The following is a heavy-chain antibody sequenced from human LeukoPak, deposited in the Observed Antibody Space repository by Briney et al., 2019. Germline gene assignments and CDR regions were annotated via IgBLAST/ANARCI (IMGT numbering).Heavy chain of an antibody. CDR2: INHRGSS. CDR3: ARGSSFDGYCSAGACDAGYYDS. V-gene: IGHV4-34*01. CDR1: GESFSAYF. J-gene: IGHJ4*02. Sequence: SETLSLTCAVYGESFSAYFWNWIRQAPGKPLEYIGEINHRGSSHYNPSLKTRVTLSVDTSKKQFSLKLTTVTAADTAVYFCARGSSFDGYCSAGACDAGYYDSWGQGTPVTVSS. D-gene: IGHD2-15*01.